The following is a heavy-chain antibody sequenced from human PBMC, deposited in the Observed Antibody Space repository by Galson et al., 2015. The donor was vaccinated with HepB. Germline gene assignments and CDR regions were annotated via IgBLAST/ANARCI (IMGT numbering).Heavy chain of an antibody. D-gene: IGHD6-13*01. J-gene: IGHJ5*02. CDR2: IWYDGSNK. V-gene: IGHV3-33*01. CDR3: ARDGAAAGYNWFDP. Sequence: SLRLSCAASGFTFSSYGMHWVRQAPGKGLEWVAVIWYDGSNKYYADSVKGRFTISRDNSKNTLYLQMNSLRAEDTAVYYCARDGAAAGYNWFDPWGQGTLVTVSS. CDR1: GFTFSSYG.